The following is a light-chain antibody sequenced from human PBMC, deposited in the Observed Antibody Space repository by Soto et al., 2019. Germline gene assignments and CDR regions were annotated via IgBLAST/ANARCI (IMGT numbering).Light chain of an antibody. J-gene: IGKJ3*01. CDR3: QQSYSAST. Sequence: DIQMTQSPSSLSASVGDRVTITCRASQSISSYLNWYQQKPGKAPKLLIYAASSLQSGVPSRFSGSGSGTEFTLTISSLQPEDFATYYCQQSYSASTFGPGTKVDI. CDR1: QSISSY. V-gene: IGKV1-39*01. CDR2: AAS.